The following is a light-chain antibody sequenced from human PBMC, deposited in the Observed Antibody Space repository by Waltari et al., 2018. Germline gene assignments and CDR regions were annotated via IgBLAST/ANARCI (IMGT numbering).Light chain of an antibody. CDR3: QQYYSTPPA. V-gene: IGKV4-1*01. J-gene: IGKJ4*01. CDR2: WAS. Sequence: DIVMTQSPDSLAVSLGERATINCKSSQSVLSSSNNKNYLAWYQQQPGQPPKLLIYWASTRESGVPDRFSGSGSGTDFTLTISSLQAEDVAVYYCQQYYSTPPAFGGGTKVGIK. CDR1: QSVLSSSNNKNY.